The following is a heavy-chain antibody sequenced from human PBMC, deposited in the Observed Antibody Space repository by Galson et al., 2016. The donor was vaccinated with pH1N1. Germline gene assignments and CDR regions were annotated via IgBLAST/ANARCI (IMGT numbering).Heavy chain of an antibody. Sequence: LRLSCAASGFIFSSYWMSWVRQAPGHGLEWVANIKQDGRQIYYVDSVKGRFTISRDNAKNSLYLQMNSLRVEDTAVYYCARKIGADWGQGTLVTVSS. CDR2: IKQDGRQI. J-gene: IGHJ4*02. CDR1: GFIFSSYW. V-gene: IGHV3-7*01. D-gene: IGHD1-26*01. CDR3: ARKIGAD.